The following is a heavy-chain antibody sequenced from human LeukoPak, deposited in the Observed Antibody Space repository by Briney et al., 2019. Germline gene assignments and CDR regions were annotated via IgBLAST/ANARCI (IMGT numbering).Heavy chain of an antibody. J-gene: IGHJ4*02. Sequence: ASVKVSCKASGYTFTNYGISWVRQAPGQGLEWMGWISAYNGNTNYAQKLQGRVTMTTDTSTSTAYMELRSLRSDDTAVYYCARDGSIAVAGTGGYWGQGTLVTVSS. CDR2: ISAYNGNT. CDR3: ARDGSIAVAGTGGY. V-gene: IGHV1-18*01. D-gene: IGHD6-19*01. CDR1: GYTFTNYG.